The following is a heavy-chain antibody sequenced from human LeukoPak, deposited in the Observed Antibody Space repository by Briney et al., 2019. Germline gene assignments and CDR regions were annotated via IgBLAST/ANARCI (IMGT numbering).Heavy chain of an antibody. CDR1: GFTFNTYS. Sequence: GGSLRLSCAASGFTFNTYSMNWVRQAPGKGLEWVSYISSSSSTIYYADSVKGRFTISRDNAKNSLYLQMNSLRAEDTAVYYCARGGLGYSSSVGYWGQGTLVTVSS. CDR3: ARGGLGYSSSVGY. CDR2: ISSSSSTI. D-gene: IGHD6-6*01. V-gene: IGHV3-48*04. J-gene: IGHJ4*02.